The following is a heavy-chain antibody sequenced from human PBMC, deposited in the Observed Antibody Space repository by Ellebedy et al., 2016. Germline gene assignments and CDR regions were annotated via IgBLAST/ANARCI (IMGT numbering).Heavy chain of an antibody. D-gene: IGHD1-1*01. J-gene: IGHJ3*01. V-gene: IGHV4-59*02. Sequence: SETLSLTCDVSGGSVSSDYWNWIRRPPGKGLEWIGYVLHTGTTNYNPSLKSRVTMSVDTSKSQISLRLTSVTAADTAVYYCAKWNVDWYAFDVWGQGTLVTVSS. CDR1: GGSVSSDY. CDR2: VLHTGTT. CDR3: AKWNVDWYAFDV.